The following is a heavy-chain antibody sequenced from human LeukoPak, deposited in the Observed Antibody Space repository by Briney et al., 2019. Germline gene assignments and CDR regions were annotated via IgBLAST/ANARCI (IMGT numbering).Heavy chain of an antibody. CDR3: ASAPRGCSGGSCYSYYYYMDV. Sequence: EWXAVIWYDGINKYYADSVKGRFTISRDNCKNTVYMQMNRLRAEDTAVYYCASAPRGCSGGSCYSYYYYMDVWGKGTTVTVSS. J-gene: IGHJ6*03. D-gene: IGHD2-15*01. CDR2: IWYDGINK. V-gene: IGHV3-33*01.